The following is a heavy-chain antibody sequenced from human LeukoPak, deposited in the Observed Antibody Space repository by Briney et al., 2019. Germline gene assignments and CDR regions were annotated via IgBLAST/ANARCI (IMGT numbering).Heavy chain of an antibody. Sequence: GRSLRLSCAASGFTFDDYAIHWLRQAPGQGLEWVSGITWNSGKIGYADSVKGRFTISRDNGKNSLYLQMNSLRAEDMALYYCAKARGCVFDIWGQGTTVTVSS. CDR1: GFTFDDYA. V-gene: IGHV3-9*03. J-gene: IGHJ3*02. CDR3: AKARGCVFDI. CDR2: ITWNSGKI. D-gene: IGHD3-10*01.